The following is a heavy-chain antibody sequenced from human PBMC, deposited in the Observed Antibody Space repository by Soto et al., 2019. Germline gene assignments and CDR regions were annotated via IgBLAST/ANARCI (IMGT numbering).Heavy chain of an antibody. V-gene: IGHV1-46*03. CDR1: GYTFTSYD. Sequence: ASVKVSCKASGYTFTSYDMHWVRQAPGQGLEWMGIINPSGGSTSYAQKFQGRVTMTRDTSTSTVYMELSSLRSEDTAVYYCARADGSGYLQTAGWGQGTLVTVSS. D-gene: IGHD3-3*01. J-gene: IGHJ4*02. CDR2: INPSGGST. CDR3: ARADGSGYLQTAG.